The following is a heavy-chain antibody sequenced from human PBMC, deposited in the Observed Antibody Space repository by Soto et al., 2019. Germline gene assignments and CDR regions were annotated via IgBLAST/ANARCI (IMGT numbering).Heavy chain of an antibody. Sequence: PEGSLRLSXAASGFTFSMYAMSWVRQAPVKGLERVSSVRGSGANTYYAESVKGRFTISRDNAKNTVDLQTSRLRAEDPAVYYCGKEGDHLYYYDMEVWGEATTVTVTS. CDR3: GKEGDHLYYYDMEV. V-gene: IGHV3-23*01. CDR1: GFTFSMYA. D-gene: IGHD2-21*01. CDR2: VRGSGANT. J-gene: IGHJ6*03.